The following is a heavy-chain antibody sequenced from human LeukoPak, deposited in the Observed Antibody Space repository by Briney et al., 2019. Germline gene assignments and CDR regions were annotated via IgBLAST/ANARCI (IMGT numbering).Heavy chain of an antibody. D-gene: IGHD4-11*01. V-gene: IGHV3-30*18. CDR3: AKDWGEATVTNWFDP. CDR2: ISYDGSNK. J-gene: IGHJ5*02. CDR1: GFTFSSYG. Sequence: GGSLRLSCAASGFTFSSYGIHWVRQAPGKGLEWVAVISYDGSNKFYADSVKGRFTISRDNSKNTLFLQMNSLRPEDTAVYYCAKDWGEATVTNWFDPWGQGTLVTVSS.